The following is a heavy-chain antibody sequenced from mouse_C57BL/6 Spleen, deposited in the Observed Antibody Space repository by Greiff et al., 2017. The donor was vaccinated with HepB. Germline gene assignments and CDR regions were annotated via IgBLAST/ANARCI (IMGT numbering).Heavy chain of an antibody. J-gene: IGHJ2*01. CDR3: TRDGTTTVVASYYFDY. CDR2: ISSGGDYI. CDR1: GFTFSSYA. V-gene: IGHV5-9-1*02. D-gene: IGHD1-1*01. Sequence: EVKLMESGEGLVKPGGSLKLSCAASGFTFSSYAMSWVRQTPEKRLEWVAYISSGGDYIYYADTVKGRFTISRDNARNTLYLQMSSLKSEDTAMYYCTRDGTTTVVASYYFDYWGQGTTRTVSS.